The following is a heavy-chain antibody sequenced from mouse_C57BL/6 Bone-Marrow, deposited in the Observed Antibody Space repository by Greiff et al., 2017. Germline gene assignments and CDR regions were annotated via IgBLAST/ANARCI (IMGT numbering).Heavy chain of an antibody. CDR2: IDPENGDT. CDR3: TTWSCDY. J-gene: IGHJ2*01. CDR1: GFNIKDDY. V-gene: IGHV14-4*01. Sequence: EVQLQQSGAELVRPGASVKLSCTASGFNIKDDYMHWVKQRPEQGLEWIGWIDPENGDTEYASKFQGKATITADTSSNTAYLQLSSLTSEDTAVYYCTTWSCDYWGQGTTLTVSS.